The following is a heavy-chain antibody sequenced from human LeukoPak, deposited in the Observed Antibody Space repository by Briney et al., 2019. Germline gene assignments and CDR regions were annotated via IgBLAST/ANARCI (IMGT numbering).Heavy chain of an antibody. J-gene: IGHJ4*02. V-gene: IGHV3-30*07. Sequence: GGSLRLSCAASGFTFSSYAMHWVRQAPGKGLEWVASISNDASDKFYADSVKGRFTISRDNAKNSLYLQMNSLRAEDTAVYYCAREGIAVAGNDGADYWGQGTLVTVSS. CDR3: AREGIAVAGNDGADY. CDR2: ISNDASDK. D-gene: IGHD6-19*01. CDR1: GFTFSSYA.